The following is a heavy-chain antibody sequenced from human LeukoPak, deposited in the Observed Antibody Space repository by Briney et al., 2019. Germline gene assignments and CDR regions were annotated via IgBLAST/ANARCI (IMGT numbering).Heavy chain of an antibody. D-gene: IGHD6-19*01. CDR1: GFTFDDYA. J-gene: IGHJ6*03. CDR3: ARDGYSSGWHHYYYYYMDV. CDR2: ISSSSSYI. Sequence: GGSLRLSCAASGFTFDDYAMHWVRQAPGKGLEWVSSISSSSSYIYYADSVKGRFTISRDNAKNSLYLQMNSLRAEDTAVYYCARDGYSSGWHHYYYYYMDVWGKGTTVTVSS. V-gene: IGHV3-21*01.